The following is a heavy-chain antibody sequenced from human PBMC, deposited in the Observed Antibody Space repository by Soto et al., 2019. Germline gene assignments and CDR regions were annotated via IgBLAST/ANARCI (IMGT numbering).Heavy chain of an antibody. D-gene: IGHD3-3*01. V-gene: IGHV4-34*01. Sequence: QVQLQQWGAGLLKPSETLSLTCAVYGGSFSGYYWSWIRQPPGKGLEWIGEINHSGSTNYNPSLKSRVTISVDTSKNQFSLKLSSVTAADTAVYYCATHRDGYNTNFGYWGQGTLVTVSS. CDR1: GGSFSGYY. CDR2: INHSGST. J-gene: IGHJ4*02. CDR3: ATHRDGYNTNFGY.